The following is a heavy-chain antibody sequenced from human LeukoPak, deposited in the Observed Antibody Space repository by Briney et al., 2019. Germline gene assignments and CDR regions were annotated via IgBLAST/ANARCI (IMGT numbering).Heavy chain of an antibody. D-gene: IGHD2-21*01. CDR2: IWYDGSDK. V-gene: IGHV3-33*01. Sequence: PGRSLRLSCAVSGYTFSSHGMHWVRQAPGKGLEWVAAIWYDGSDKYYADSVKGRFTISRDNSKNMLYLQMDSLRAEDTALYYCARLWGSVSGYFDYWGQGTPVTVSS. CDR3: ARLWGSVSGYFDY. CDR1: GYTFSSHG. J-gene: IGHJ4*03.